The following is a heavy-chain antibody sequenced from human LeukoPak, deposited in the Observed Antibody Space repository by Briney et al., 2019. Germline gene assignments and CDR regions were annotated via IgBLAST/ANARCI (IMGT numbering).Heavy chain of an antibody. CDR3: VRGEYYSSSGMDV. V-gene: IGHV3-30*03. CDR2: ISYDGSNE. D-gene: IGHD3-10*01. J-gene: IGHJ6*02. CDR1: GFTFGDYG. Sequence: GRSLRLSCAASGFTFGDYGMHWVRQAPGKGLEWVAAISYDGSNEYFGDSLKGRSTISRDNSKNTLYLQMNRLRVEDTAVYYCVRGEYYSSSGMDVWGQGTTVTVSS.